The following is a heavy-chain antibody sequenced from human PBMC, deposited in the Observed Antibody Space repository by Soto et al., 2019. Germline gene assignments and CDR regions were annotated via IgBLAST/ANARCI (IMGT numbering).Heavy chain of an antibody. CDR3: AKDLDSSGYYYSSFDY. CDR1: GFTFDDYT. D-gene: IGHD3-22*01. V-gene: IGHV3-23*01. CDR2: ISGSGGST. Sequence: PGGSLRLSCAASGFTFDDYTMHWVRQAPGKGLEWVSAISGSGGSTYYADSVKGRFTISRDNSKNTLYLQMNSLRAEDTAVYYCAKDLDSSGYYYSSFDYWGQGTLVTVSS. J-gene: IGHJ4*02.